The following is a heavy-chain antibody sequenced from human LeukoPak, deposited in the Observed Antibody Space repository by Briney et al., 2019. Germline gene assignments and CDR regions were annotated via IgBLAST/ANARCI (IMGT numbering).Heavy chain of an antibody. CDR1: GGSISSSSCY. CDR2: IYYSGTT. D-gene: IGHD4-17*01. V-gene: IGHV4-39*01. J-gene: IGHJ2*01. CDR3: ARQTTARLSSWYFDL. Sequence: SETLSLTCTVSGGSISSSSCYWGWIRQPPGKGLEWIGSIYYSGTTYYNPSLKSRVTISVDTSKNQFSLKLSSVTAAGTAVYYCARQTTARLSSWYFDLWGRGTLVTVSS.